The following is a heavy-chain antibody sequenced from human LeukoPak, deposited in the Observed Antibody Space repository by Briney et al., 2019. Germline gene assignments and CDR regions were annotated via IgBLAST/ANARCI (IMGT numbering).Heavy chain of an antibody. CDR1: GFTFNTYS. J-gene: IGHJ3*02. Sequence: PGGSLRLSCAASGFTFNTYSMNWVRQAPGKGLEWVSYISSSSSTIYYADSVKGRFTISRDNAKNSLYLQMNSLRAGDTAVYYCAKDSPPDIWGPGTMVTVSS. CDR2: ISSSSSTI. CDR3: AKDSPPDI. V-gene: IGHV3-48*01.